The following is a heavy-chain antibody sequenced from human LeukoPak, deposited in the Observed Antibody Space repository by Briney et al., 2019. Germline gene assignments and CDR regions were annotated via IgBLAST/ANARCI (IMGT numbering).Heavy chain of an antibody. D-gene: IGHD6-19*01. J-gene: IGHJ1*01. Sequence: GRSLRLSCAASGFTFSSYGMHWVRQAPGKGLEWVAVISYDGSNKYYADSVKGRFTISRDNSKNTLYLQMNSLRAEDTAVYYCAKDGQWLVPEAEYFQHWGQGTLVTVSS. V-gene: IGHV3-30*18. CDR1: GFTFSSYG. CDR2: ISYDGSNK. CDR3: AKDGQWLVPEAEYFQH.